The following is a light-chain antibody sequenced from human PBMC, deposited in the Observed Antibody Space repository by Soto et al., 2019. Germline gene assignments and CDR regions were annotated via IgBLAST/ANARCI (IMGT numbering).Light chain of an antibody. CDR3: FSYTANDNWV. CDR1: NSDVGRYNS. CDR2: AVR. J-gene: IGLJ3*02. Sequence: QSALTQPHSVSGSPGQSVTISCTGTNSDVGRYNSVSWYQQLPGKAPQLIISAVRQRPPGVPDRFSGSKSGNTASLTISGLQTDDEADYFCFSYTANDNWVFGGGTKLTVL. V-gene: IGLV2-11*01.